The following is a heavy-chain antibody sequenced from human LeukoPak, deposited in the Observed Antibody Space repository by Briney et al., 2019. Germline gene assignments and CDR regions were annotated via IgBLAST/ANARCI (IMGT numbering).Heavy chain of an antibody. CDR2: IYHNGST. V-gene: IGHV4-30-2*01. D-gene: IGHD3-10*01. Sequence: SQTLSLTCAVSGGSISSGGYSWSWIRQPPGKGLEWIGYIYHNGSTYYNPSLKSRVTISVDRSKNQFSLKLSSVTAADTAVYYCARDGGSGSYFHYWGQGTLVTVSS. J-gene: IGHJ4*02. CDR3: ARDGGSGSYFHY. CDR1: GGSISSGGYS.